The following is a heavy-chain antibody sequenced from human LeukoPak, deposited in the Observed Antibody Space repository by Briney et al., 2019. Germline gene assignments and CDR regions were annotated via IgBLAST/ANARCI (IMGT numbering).Heavy chain of an antibody. J-gene: IGHJ4*02. CDR2: INAGNGDT. CDR3: ARDRSTGRYYGSGSYDY. V-gene: IGHV1-3*01. CDR1: GYTFTSYA. Sequence: PEASVKVSCKASGYTFTSYAMHWVRQAPGQRLEWMGWINAGNGDTKYSQNFQGRVTITRDTSANTAYMELSSPRSEDTAVYYCARDRSTGRYYGSGSYDYWGQGTLVTVSS. D-gene: IGHD3-10*01.